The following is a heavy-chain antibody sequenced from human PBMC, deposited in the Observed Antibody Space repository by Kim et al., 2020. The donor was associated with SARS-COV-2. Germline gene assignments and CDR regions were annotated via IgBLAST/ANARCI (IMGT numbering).Heavy chain of an antibody. V-gene: IGHV4-39*02. D-gene: IGHD6-6*01. CDR3: ARDIGRHSSSSAWFDP. Sequence: LKSRVTISVDTSKNQFSLKLGSVTAADTAVYYCARDIGRHSSSSAWFDPWGQGTLVTVSS. J-gene: IGHJ5*02.